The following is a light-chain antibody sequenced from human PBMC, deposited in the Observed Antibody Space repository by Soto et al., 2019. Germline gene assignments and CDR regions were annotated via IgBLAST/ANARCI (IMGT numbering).Light chain of an antibody. Sequence: DIQMTQSPSSLSASVGDRVTITCRASQNINNYLNWYHHKPGQAPKVLIYDVFTLQSGVPSRFSGSGSGTFFTLTISSLQPEHFATYYCQQSYTTPLTFGGGTKVDIK. CDR2: DVF. J-gene: IGKJ4*01. CDR3: QQSYTTPLT. CDR1: QNINNY. V-gene: IGKV1-39*01.